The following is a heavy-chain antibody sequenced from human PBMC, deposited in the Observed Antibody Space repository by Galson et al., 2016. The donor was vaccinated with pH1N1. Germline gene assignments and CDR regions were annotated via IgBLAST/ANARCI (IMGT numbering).Heavy chain of an antibody. D-gene: IGHD2-8*01. J-gene: IGHJ6*03. V-gene: IGHV3-20*04. CDR2: INWNGGST. CDR1: GFTFDDSG. Sequence: SLRLSCAASGFTFDDSGMSWVRQPPGKGLEWVASINWNGGSTSYADSGKGRFTISRDNARNSLYLQMNSLRVEDTALYYCARVSRIVLMAPMDVWGKGTTVTVSS. CDR3: ARVSRIVLMAPMDV.